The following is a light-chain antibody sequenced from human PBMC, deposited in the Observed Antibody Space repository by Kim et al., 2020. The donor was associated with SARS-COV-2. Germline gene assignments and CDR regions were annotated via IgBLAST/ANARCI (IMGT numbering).Light chain of an antibody. J-gene: IGLJ3*02. V-gene: IGLV10-54*01. CDR2: TNN. CDR1: SNNVGYQG. CDR3: SAWDNNLSAWV. Sequence: HTAQLTCTGDSNNVGYQGAVWLQQHQGHPPKLLSYTNNDRPSGISERFSASRSGNTASLTITGLQPEDDADYYCSAWDNNLSAWVFGGGTQLTVL.